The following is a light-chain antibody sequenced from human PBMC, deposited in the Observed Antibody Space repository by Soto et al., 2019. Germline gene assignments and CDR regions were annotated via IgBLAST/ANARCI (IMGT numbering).Light chain of an antibody. CDR1: SSDVGGYNY. Sequence: QSALTQPASVSGSPGQSITISCTGTSSDVGGYNYVSWYQQHPGKAPKLMIYHVSNRPSGVSNRFSGSMSGNTASLTISGLQAEDEADYYCSSYTSSSTVLFGGGTKVTVL. J-gene: IGLJ2*01. CDR2: HVS. CDR3: SSYTSSSTVL. V-gene: IGLV2-14*01.